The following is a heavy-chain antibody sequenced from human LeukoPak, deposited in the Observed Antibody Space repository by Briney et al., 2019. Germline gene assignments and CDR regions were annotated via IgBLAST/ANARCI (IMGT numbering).Heavy chain of an antibody. CDR3: ARHDLGITRDAFDI. J-gene: IGHJ3*02. D-gene: IGHD3-22*01. Sequence: SQTLSLTCAVSGGSISSGGYSWSWIRQPPGKGLEWIGYIYHSGSTYYNPSLKSRVTISVDTSKNQFSLKLSSVTAADTAVYYCARHDLGITRDAFDIWGQGTMVTVSS. CDR1: GGSISSGGYS. V-gene: IGHV4-30-2*03. CDR2: IYHSGST.